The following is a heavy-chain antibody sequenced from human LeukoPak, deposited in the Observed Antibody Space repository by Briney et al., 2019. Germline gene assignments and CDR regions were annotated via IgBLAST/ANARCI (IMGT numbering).Heavy chain of an antibody. CDR3: AKESAYCGSDCRSLSDY. D-gene: IGHD2-21*02. V-gene: IGHV3-23*01. CDR2: ISGSGGST. Sequence: PGGSLRLSCAASGFTVSSNYMSWVRQAPGKGLEWVSVISGSGGSTYYADSVKGRFTISRGNSKNTLYLQMNSLRAEDTAVYYCAKESAYCGSDCRSLSDYWGQGTLVTVSS. CDR1: GFTVSSNY. J-gene: IGHJ4*02.